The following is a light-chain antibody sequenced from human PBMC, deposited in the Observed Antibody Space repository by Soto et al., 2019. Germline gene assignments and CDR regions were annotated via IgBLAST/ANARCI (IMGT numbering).Light chain of an antibody. J-gene: IGKJ5*01. CDR3: QQYYSYPPA. CDR2: AAS. CDR1: QGISSY. Sequence: IRMTQSPSSFSASTGDRVTITCRASQGISSYLAWYQQKPGKAPKLLIYAASTLQSGVPSRFSGSGSGTDFTLTISCLQSEDFATYYCQQYYSYPPAFGQGTRLEIK. V-gene: IGKV1-8*01.